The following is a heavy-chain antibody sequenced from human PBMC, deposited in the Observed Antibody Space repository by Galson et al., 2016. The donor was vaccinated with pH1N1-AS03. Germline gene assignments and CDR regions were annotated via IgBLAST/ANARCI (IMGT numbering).Heavy chain of an antibody. CDR1: GGTFSSYV. Sequence: SVKVSCKASGGTFSSYVINWVRQAPGQGLEWMGRFIPSLDVPNYAQKFQGRVTITADKSTRTAYMELSSLRSEDTAVYYCARDSTITGTTEDDALDIWGQGTMVIVSS. J-gene: IGHJ3*02. V-gene: IGHV1-69*04. CDR2: FIPSLDVP. CDR3: ARDSTITGTTEDDALDI. D-gene: IGHD1-14*01.